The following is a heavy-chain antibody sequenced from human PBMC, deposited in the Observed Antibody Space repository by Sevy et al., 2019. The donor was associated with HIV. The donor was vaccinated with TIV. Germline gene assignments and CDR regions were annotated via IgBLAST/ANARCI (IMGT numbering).Heavy chain of an antibody. CDR3: AKRDGSSWYYFDY. CDR2: ISGSGGST. Sequence: GGSLRLSCAASGFTFSSYAMRWVRQAPGKGLEWVSAISGSGGSTYYADSVKGRFTISRDNSKNTLYLQMNSLRAEDTAVYYCAKRDGSSWYYFDYWGQGTLVTVSS. CDR1: GFTFSSYA. V-gene: IGHV3-23*01. J-gene: IGHJ4*02. D-gene: IGHD6-13*01.